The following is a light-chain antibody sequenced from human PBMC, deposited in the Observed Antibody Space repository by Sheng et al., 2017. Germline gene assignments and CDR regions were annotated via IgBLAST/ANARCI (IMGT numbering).Light chain of an antibody. J-gene: IGKJ2*01. V-gene: IGKV1-5*01. CDR1: QSISW. CDR3: QQCEDVPYT. Sequence: DIQMTQSPSTLSASVGDRVTITCRASQSISWLAWYQQKPGKAPKLLIYDASSLETGVPSRFSGSGSGTEFTFTISSLQPEDVAAYYCQQCEDVPYTFGQGSKLDIK. CDR2: DAS.